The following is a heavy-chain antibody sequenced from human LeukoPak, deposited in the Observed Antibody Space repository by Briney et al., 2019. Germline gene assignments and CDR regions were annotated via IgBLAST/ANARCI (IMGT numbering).Heavy chain of an antibody. J-gene: IGHJ5*02. V-gene: IGHV3-64*01. Sequence: GGSLRLSCAASGFTFSYYAMHWVRQAPGKGLEYVSAISSDGRNTYYANSVKGRFTISRDNSKNTLYLQMGSLRAEDMAVYYCARDPGSGSYWFDLWGQGTLVTVSS. D-gene: IGHD3-10*01. CDR2: ISSDGRNT. CDR1: GFTFSYYA. CDR3: ARDPGSGSYWFDL.